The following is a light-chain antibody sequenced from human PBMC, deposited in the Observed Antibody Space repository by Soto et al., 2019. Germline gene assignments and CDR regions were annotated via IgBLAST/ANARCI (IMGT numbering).Light chain of an antibody. CDR1: QSVSSD. J-gene: IGKJ1*01. Sequence: ESVLTQSPGGLSLSPGERATRSCRASQSVSSDLAWYQQKLGQAPRLLIFDASNRATGIASRFSGSGSGTDFTLTISRLEPEDFAVYYCQQYGSPWTFGQGTKVDIK. V-gene: IGKV3-20*01. CDR2: DAS. CDR3: QQYGSPWT.